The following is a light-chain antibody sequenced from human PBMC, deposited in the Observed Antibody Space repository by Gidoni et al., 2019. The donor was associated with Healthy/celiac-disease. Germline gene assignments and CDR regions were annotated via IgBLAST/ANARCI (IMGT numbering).Light chain of an antibody. CDR1: SSDVGGYNY. CDR3: SSYTSSSTSGV. V-gene: IGLV2-14*01. CDR2: EVS. Sequence: PASVSGSPGQSITISCTGTSSDVGGYNYVSWYQQHPGKAPKLMIYEVSNRPSGVSNRFSGSKSGNTASLTISGLQAEDEADYYCSSYTSSSTSGVFGGGTKLTVL. J-gene: IGLJ2*01.